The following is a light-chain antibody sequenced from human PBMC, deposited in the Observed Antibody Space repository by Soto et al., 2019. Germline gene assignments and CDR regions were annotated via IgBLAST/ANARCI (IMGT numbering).Light chain of an antibody. V-gene: IGKV3-15*01. CDR3: QQYINGPLT. J-gene: IGKJ4*01. CDR1: QSVGSD. Sequence: EILLTQSPGTLSLSPGERATLSCRASQSVGSDLVWYRQKPGQAPRLLIYGASTRATGIPARFSGNGSGTEFTLTISSLQSEDSEIYYCQQYINGPLTFGGGTKLDIK. CDR2: GAS.